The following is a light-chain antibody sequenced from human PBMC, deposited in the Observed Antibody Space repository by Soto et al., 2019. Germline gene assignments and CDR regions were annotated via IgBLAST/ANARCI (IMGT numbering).Light chain of an antibody. V-gene: IGLV1-51*01. CDR1: ISNMGNNF. J-gene: IGLJ2*01. Sequence: QSVLTQPPSVSAARGQQVTISCSGTISNMGNNFVSWYQQLPGTAPKLLIYDNNQRPSGIPDRFSGSKSGTSATLGITGLQTGDEADYYCGTWDSSLSAVVFGGGTKVTVL. CDR3: GTWDSSLSAVV. CDR2: DNN.